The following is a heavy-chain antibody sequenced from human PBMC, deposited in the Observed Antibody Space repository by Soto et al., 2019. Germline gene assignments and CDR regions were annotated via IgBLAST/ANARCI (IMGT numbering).Heavy chain of an antibody. CDR2: IIPIFGTA. CDR1: GGTFSSYA. D-gene: IGHD3-22*01. Sequence: QVQLVQSGAEVKKPGSSVKVSCKASGGTFSSYAISWVRQAPGQGLEWMGGIIPIFGTANYAQKFQGRVTITADESTSTAYMELSSLRSEDTAVYYCARLLYYYDSSGYYRAHDYWGQGTLVTVSS. J-gene: IGHJ4*02. V-gene: IGHV1-69*01. CDR3: ARLLYYYDSSGYYRAHDY.